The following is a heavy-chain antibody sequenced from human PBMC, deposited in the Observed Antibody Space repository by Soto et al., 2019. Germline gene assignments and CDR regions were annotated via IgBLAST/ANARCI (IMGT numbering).Heavy chain of an antibody. CDR2: ISAYNGNT. CDR3: ALTYYDFGSGYG. J-gene: IGHJ4*02. V-gene: IGHV1-18*04. D-gene: IGHD3-3*01. Sequence: ASVKVSCKASGYTFTSYGISWVRQAPGQGLEWMGWISAYNGNTNYAQKLQGRVTMTTDTSTSTAYMELRSLRSDDTAVYYCALTYYDFGSGYGWGQGTLVPVSS. CDR1: GYTFTSYG.